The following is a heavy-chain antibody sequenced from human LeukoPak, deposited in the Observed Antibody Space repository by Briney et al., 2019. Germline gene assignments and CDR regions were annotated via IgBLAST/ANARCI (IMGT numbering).Heavy chain of an antibody. V-gene: IGHV1-18*01. J-gene: IGHJ4*02. CDR1: GGTFSSYA. CDR3: ARESIAARQSPDY. D-gene: IGHD6-6*01. Sequence: ASVKVSCKASGGTFSSYAISWVRQAPGQGLEWMGWISAYNGNTNYAQKLQGRVTMTTDTSTSTAYMELRSLRSDDTAVYYCARESIAARQSPDYWGQGTLVTVSS. CDR2: ISAYNGNT.